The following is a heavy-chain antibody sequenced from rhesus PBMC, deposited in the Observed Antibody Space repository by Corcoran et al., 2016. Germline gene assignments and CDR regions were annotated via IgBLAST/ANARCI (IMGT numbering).Heavy chain of an antibody. CDR1: GASISSYW. D-gene: IGHD6-31*01. Sequence: QVQLQESGPGLVKPSETLSLTCAVSGASISSYWWNWIRQPPGKGLEWIGESNGKGGTTHYNPPLKSRVTISKDASKNLFSLKLSSVTAADTAVYYCARASGYGSGWVVWGRGLLVTVSS. CDR3: ARASGYGSGWVV. CDR2: SNGKGGTT. V-gene: IGHV4-80*01. J-gene: IGHJ5-2*02.